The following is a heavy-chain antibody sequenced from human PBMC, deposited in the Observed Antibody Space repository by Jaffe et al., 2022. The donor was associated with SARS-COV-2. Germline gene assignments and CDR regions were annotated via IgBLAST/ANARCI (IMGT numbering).Heavy chain of an antibody. V-gene: IGHV3-7*03. Sequence: EVQLVESGGGLVQPGGSLRLSCAASAFTFSNYWMTWVRQAPGKGLEWVANIKKDGSAKNYVDSVRGRFTISRDNAKNSLYLQMNSLRAEDTAVYYCARGLMANWFDSWGQGTLVTVSS. J-gene: IGHJ5*01. CDR3: ARGLMANWFDS. CDR2: IKKDGSAK. D-gene: IGHD2-8*01. CDR1: AFTFSNYW.